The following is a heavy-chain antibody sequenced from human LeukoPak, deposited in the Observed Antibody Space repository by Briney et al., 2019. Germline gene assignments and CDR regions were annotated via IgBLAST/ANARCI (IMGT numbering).Heavy chain of an antibody. CDR2: INHNGNVN. D-gene: IGHD3-22*01. J-gene: IGHJ4*02. CDR3: ARDTLNYDTSGYYY. V-gene: IGHV3-7*01. CDR1: GFTFSSYW. Sequence: GGSLRLSCAASGFTFSSYWMNWARQAPGKGLEWVASINHNGNVNYYVDSVKGRFTISRDNAKNSLYLQMDSLRAEDTAVYYCARDTLNYDTSGYYYWGQGILVTVSS.